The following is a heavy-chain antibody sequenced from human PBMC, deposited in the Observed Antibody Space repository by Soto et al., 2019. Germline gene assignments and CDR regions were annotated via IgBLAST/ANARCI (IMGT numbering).Heavy chain of an antibody. CDR1: GFTFSSYA. Sequence: QVQLVESGGGVVQPGRSLRLSCAASGFTFSSYAMHWVRQAPGKGLEWVAVISYDGSNKYYADSVKGRFTISRDNSKNTLYLQMNSLRDEDTAVYYCARDWVDDWDFDYWGQGTLVTVSS. CDR2: ISYDGSNK. J-gene: IGHJ4*02. V-gene: IGHV3-30-3*01. CDR3: ARDWVDDWDFDY. D-gene: IGHD3-9*01.